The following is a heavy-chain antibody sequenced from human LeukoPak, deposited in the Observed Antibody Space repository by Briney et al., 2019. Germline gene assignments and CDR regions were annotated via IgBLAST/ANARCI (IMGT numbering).Heavy chain of an antibody. V-gene: IGHV4-59*12. J-gene: IGHJ4*02. Sequence: SETLSLTCTVSGGSISSYYWSWIRQPPGKGLEWIGYIYYSGSTNYNPSLKSRVTISVDTSKNQFSLKLSSVTAADTAVYYCAILDMYYYDSSGRKRVDYWGQGTLVTVSS. CDR3: AILDMYYYDSSGRKRVDY. CDR1: GGSISSYY. CDR2: IYYSGST. D-gene: IGHD3-22*01.